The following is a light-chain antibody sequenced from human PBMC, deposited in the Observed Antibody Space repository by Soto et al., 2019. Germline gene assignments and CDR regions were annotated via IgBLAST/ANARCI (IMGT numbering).Light chain of an antibody. CDR3: QQYNSYSRT. Sequence: DIQMTQSPSTLSASVGDRVTITCRASQSISSWLAWYQQKPGKAPKLLIYKASSLESGVPSRFSGSGSATVFTLTLSSLQPDDFATYYCQQYNSYSRTFGQGTKVEIK. J-gene: IGKJ1*01. V-gene: IGKV1-5*03. CDR1: QSISSW. CDR2: KAS.